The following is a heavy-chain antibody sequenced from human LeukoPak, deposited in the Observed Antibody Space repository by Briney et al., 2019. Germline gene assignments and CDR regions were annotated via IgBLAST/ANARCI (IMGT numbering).Heavy chain of an antibody. J-gene: IGHJ4*02. Sequence: ASVKVSCKASGYDFTRVGITWVRRAPGQGLEGMGWISPYNGKTRYAQKFQGRVAMTTDTSTTTAYMESRGLRFNATAVYSCARAGSGSGWYFDYWGQGTLVTVSS. CDR2: ISPYNGKT. CDR3: ARAGSGSGWYFDY. CDR1: GYDFTRVG. D-gene: IGHD6-19*01. V-gene: IGHV1-18*01.